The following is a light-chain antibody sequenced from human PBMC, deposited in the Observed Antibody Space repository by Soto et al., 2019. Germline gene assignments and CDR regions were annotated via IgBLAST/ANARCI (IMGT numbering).Light chain of an antibody. CDR2: NNN. CDR3: ASWDDSLDGPI. CDR1: SSNIGSNS. J-gene: IGLJ1*01. V-gene: IGLV1-44*01. Sequence: QSVLTQPPSASGTPGQSITISCSGSSSNIGSNSVNRYQQFPGTAPQLLIYNNNQRPSVVPDRFAGTNSGTSASLAISGLQSEDESDYYCASWDDSLDGPIFGTGTKLTVL.